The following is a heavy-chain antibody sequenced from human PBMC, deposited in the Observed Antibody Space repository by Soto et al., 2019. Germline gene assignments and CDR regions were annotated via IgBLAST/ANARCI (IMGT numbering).Heavy chain of an antibody. V-gene: IGHV3-30*18. D-gene: IGHD2-2*01. J-gene: IGHJ4*02. CDR1: GFSFSSCA. CDR2: ISYDGTNK. Sequence: QVQLVESGGGVVQPGRSLRLSCAASGFSFSSCAMHWVRQAPGKGLEWVAVISYDGTNKYYADSVKGRFTISRDNSKKTLYLQMNSLRAEDTAVYYCAKDLGQYQLLFHDYWGQGTLVTVSS. CDR3: AKDLGQYQLLFHDY.